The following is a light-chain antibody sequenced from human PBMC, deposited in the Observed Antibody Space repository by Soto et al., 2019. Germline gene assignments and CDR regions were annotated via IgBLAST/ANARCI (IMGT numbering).Light chain of an antibody. Sequence: DIPMTQSPSTLSATAGDRVTIPCRASQSISSWLAWYQHKPGKAPKLLIYDASNLDSGVPSRFSGSGSGTEFSLTISNLQPDDCATYYCQQYENYWTFGQGTKVDIK. V-gene: IGKV1-5*01. J-gene: IGKJ1*01. CDR2: DAS. CDR3: QQYENYWT. CDR1: QSISSW.